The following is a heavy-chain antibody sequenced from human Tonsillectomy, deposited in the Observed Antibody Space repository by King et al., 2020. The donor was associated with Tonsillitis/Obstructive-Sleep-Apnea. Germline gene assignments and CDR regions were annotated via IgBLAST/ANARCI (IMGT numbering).Heavy chain of an antibody. D-gene: IGHD1-14*01. V-gene: IGHV3-15*01. J-gene: IGHJ4*02. CDR2: IKSKTDGGTT. CDR3: TGRNQFDY. Sequence: VQLVESGGGLLKPGGSLRLSCVVSGFTFSNAWMSWVRQAPGKGLEWVGRIKSKTDGGTTDYAAPVKGRFTISRDDSKNTLYLQMNSLQTEDTAMYYCTGRNQFDYWGQGTLVTVSS. CDR1: GFTFSNAW.